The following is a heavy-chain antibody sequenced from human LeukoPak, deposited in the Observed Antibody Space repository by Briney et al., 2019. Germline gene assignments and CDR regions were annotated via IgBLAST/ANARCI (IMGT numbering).Heavy chain of an antibody. CDR2: IRSDGSNT. CDR3: AKTLTDYCSGGSCYSGSYYFDY. V-gene: IGHV3-30*02. CDR1: GFTFSNYG. D-gene: IGHD2-15*01. Sequence: PGGSLRLSCAASGFTFSNYGMHWVRQAPGKGLEWVAFIRSDGSNTYYADSVKGRFTISRDNSKNTLCLQMNSLRAEDTAVYYCAKTLTDYCSGGSCYSGSYYFDYWGQGTLVTVSS. J-gene: IGHJ4*02.